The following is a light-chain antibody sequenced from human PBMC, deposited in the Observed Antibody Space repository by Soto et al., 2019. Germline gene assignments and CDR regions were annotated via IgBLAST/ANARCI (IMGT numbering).Light chain of an antibody. V-gene: IGKV1-33*01. Sequence: DIQMTQSPSSLSASVGDRVTITCQASQDISNYLNWYQQKPGKAPKLLIYDASNLETGVPSRFSGSGSGTDFTFTISSLQPEDIVTYYCQQYDNLPRALTFGGGTKVEIK. CDR3: QQYDNLPRALT. J-gene: IGKJ4*01. CDR1: QDISNY. CDR2: DAS.